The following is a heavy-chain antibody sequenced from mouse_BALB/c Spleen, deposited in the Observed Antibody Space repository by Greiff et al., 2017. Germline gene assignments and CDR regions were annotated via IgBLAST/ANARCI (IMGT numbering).Heavy chain of an antibody. CDR2: ISSGGSYT. Sequence: EVKLMESGGGLVKPGGSLKLSCAASGFTFSSYAMSWVRQSPEKRLEWVAEISSGGSYTYYPDTVTGRFTISRDNAKNTLYLEMSSLRSEDTAMYYCAREGLPSYYYAMDYWGQGTSVTVSS. J-gene: IGHJ4*01. V-gene: IGHV5-9-4*01. D-gene: IGHD2-2*01. CDR1: GFTFSSYA. CDR3: AREGLPSYYYAMDY.